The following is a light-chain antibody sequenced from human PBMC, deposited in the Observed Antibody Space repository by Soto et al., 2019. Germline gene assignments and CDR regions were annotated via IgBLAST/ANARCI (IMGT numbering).Light chain of an antibody. V-gene: IGLV1-47*02. CDR2: SNN. CDR1: SSNIGGNS. J-gene: IGLJ2*01. CDR3: ASWDDRLGAVI. Sequence: QSVLTQPPSVSAAPGQKVTISCSGSSSNIGGNSVSWYQQLPGTAPKLLMHSNNLRPSGVPERISGSKFGAAASLAISGLRSEDEAVYYCASWDDRLGAVIFGGGTKVT.